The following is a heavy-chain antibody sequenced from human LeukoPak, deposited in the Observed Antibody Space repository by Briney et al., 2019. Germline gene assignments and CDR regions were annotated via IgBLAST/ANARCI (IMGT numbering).Heavy chain of an antibody. CDR1: GFTFSSYG. Sequence: GGSLRLSCAASGFTFSSYGMHWVRQAPGKGLEGVAVISYDGSNKYYADSVKGRFTISRDNSKNTLYLQMNSLRAEDTAVYYCAKVDPDYVYYYYGMDVWGQGTTVTVSS. CDR2: ISYDGSNK. CDR3: AKVDPDYVYYYYGMDV. J-gene: IGHJ6*02. D-gene: IGHD3-10*02. V-gene: IGHV3-30*18.